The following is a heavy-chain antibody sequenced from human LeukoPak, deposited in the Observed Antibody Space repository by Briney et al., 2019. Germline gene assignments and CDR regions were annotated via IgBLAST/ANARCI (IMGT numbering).Heavy chain of an antibody. CDR3: PRFPDSSGSGRIY. D-gene: IGHD3-22*01. V-gene: IGHV4-34*01. J-gene: IGHJ4*02. CDR2: INHSGST. Sequence: SETLSLTCAVYGGPFSGYYWGWIRQPPGRGLGWIGEINHSGSTNYNPSLQSRVTISVDPSKNQFSLKLTSVTPADTAVYYGPRFPDSSGSGRIYWGQGTLVTVSS. CDR1: GGPFSGYY.